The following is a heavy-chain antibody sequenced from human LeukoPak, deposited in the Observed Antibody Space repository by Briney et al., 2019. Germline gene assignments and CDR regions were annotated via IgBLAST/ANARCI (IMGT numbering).Heavy chain of an antibody. V-gene: IGHV3-7*01. CDR2: INQDGTEK. CDR1: GFTFTTYW. J-gene: IGHJ4*02. D-gene: IGHD1-26*01. CDR3: ARDSPPSSGSYYFDY. Sequence: PGESLRLSCAASGFTFTTYWMSWVRQLPGKGLEWVANINQDGTEKYYVDSVKGRFTISRDNSKNTLYLQMNSLRAEDTAVYYCARDSPPSSGSYYFDYWGQGTLVTVSS.